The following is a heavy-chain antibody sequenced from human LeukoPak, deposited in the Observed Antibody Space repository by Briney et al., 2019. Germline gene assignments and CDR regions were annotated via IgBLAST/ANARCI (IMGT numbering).Heavy chain of an antibody. J-gene: IGHJ4*02. D-gene: IGHD2-15*01. CDR1: GFTFSNHA. Sequence: GGSLRLSCAASGFTFSNHAMSWGRQTPGKGLQWVSVISGSGRTTEYADSVKGRFTISRDNSKNTLSLQMNSLRVEDTAIYYCAKNVVVKRYIDYWGQGTLVTVSS. V-gene: IGHV3-23*01. CDR2: ISGSGRTT. CDR3: AKNVVVKRYIDY.